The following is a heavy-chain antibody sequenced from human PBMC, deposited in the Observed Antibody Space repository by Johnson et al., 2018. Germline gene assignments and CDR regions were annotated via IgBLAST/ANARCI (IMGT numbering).Heavy chain of an antibody. V-gene: IGHV3-43*01. J-gene: IGHJ6*02. CDR1: GFTFDDYT. CDR2: ISWDGGST. Sequence: VQLVQSGGVVVQXGGSXRLXCAASGFTFDDYTMHWVRQAPGKGLEWVSLISWDGGSTYYADSVKGRFTISRDNSKNSRYLQMNSLRTEDTALYYCAKDLYSYDYYGMDVWGQGTTVTVSS. D-gene: IGHD5-18*01. CDR3: AKDLYSYDYYGMDV.